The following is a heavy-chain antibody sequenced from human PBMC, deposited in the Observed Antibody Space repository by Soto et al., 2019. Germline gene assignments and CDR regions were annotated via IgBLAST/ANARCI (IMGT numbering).Heavy chain of an antibody. CDR2: IIPILGIP. CDR3: AKALEPATILVPFDI. D-gene: IGHD2-15*01. Sequence: QVQLVQSGAEVKKPGSSVNVSCKASGYTFSNYTITWVRQAPGQGLEWMGRIIPILGIPNYAQRFQGRVKITADKSTSIAYMELSSLRSEDTAMYYCAKALEPATILVPFDIWGQGTMVTVSS. CDR1: GYTFSNYT. V-gene: IGHV1-69*02. J-gene: IGHJ3*02.